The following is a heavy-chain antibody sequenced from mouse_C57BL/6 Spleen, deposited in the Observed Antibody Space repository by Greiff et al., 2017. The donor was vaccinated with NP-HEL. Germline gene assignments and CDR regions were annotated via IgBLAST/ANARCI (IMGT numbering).Heavy chain of an antibody. V-gene: IGHV1-81*01. J-gene: IGHJ2*01. CDR1: GYTFTSYG. CDR2: IYPRSGNT. D-gene: IGHD1-2*01. Sequence: QVQLQQSGAELARPGASVKLSCKASGYTFTSYGISWVKQRTGQGLEWIGEIYPRSGNTYYNEKFKGKATLTADKSSSTAYMELRSLTSEDSAVYFCARGGHYGGYFDYWGQGTTLTVSS. CDR3: ARGGHYGGYFDY.